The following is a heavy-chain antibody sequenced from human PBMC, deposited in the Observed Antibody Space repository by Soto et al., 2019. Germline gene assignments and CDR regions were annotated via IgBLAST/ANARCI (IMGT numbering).Heavy chain of an antibody. CDR1: GFTFSSYE. V-gene: IGHV3-48*03. J-gene: IGHJ6*02. D-gene: IGHD2-2*01. CDR2: ISSSGSTI. Sequence: GGSLRLSCAASGFTFSSYEMNWVRQAPGKGLEWVSYISSSGSTIYYADSVKGRFTISRDNAKNSLYLQMNSLRAEDTAVYYCARVKVVPAAHPSGMDVWGQGTTVTVSS. CDR3: ARVKVVPAAHPSGMDV.